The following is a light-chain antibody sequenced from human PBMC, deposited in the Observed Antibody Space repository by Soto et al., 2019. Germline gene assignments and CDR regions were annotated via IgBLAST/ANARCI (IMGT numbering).Light chain of an antibody. CDR2: EVS. Sequence: QSVLTQPPSASGSPGQSVTISCTGTNSDDGAYNYVSWYQQYPGKAPKVIIYEVSKRPPGVPDRFSGSKSGNTASLTVSGLQAEDEADYYCSSYAGSKNFSVFGTGTKVTVL. CDR3: SSYAGSKNFSV. V-gene: IGLV2-8*01. J-gene: IGLJ1*01. CDR1: NSDDGAYNY.